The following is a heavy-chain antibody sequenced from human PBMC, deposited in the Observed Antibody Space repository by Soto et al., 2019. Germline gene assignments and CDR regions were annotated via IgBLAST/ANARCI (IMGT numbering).Heavy chain of an antibody. D-gene: IGHD6-19*01. V-gene: IGHV4-34*01. CDR1: GESFRHYY. CDR3: ARTYGAGGYRGTGWFDP. Sequence: QVQLQQWGAGLLKPSETLSLTCAIYGESFRHYYWSWIRQSPGKGLEWIGEINHSGNTNYNPSLKSRVTISVDTARDQFSLKLSSVTAADTAVYYCARTYGAGGYRGTGWFDPWGQGTLVAVSP. J-gene: IGHJ5*02. CDR2: INHSGNT.